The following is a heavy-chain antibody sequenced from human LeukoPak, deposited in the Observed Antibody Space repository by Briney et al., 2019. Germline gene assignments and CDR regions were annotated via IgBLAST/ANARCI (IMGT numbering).Heavy chain of an antibody. V-gene: IGHV3-7*01. CDR1: KFTFSSYW. J-gene: IGHJ4*02. D-gene: IGHD3-10*01. CDR2: IKQDGSEK. Sequence: GGSLRLSCAASKFTFSSYWITWVRHVPGKGLEWVANIKQDGSEKNYVDSVKGRFTISRDNAKNSLYLQMNSLRSEDTAVYYCARSSNGAFDYWGQGTLVTVAS. CDR3: ARSSNGAFDY.